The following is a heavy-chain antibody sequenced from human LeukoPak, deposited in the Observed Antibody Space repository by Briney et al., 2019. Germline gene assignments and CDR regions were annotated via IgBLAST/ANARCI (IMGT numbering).Heavy chain of an antibody. CDR1: GFTFSSYG. D-gene: IGHD2-2*01. CDR2: IWYDGSNK. J-gene: IGHJ5*02. V-gene: IGHV3-33*01. CDR3: ARGGYCSSTSCYEKFNWFDP. Sequence: PGGSLRLSCAASGFTFSSYGMHWVRQAPGKGLEWVAVIWYDGSNKYYADSVKGRFTISRDNSKNTLYLQMNSLRAEDTVVYYCARGGYCSSTSCYEKFNWFDPWGQGTLVTVSS.